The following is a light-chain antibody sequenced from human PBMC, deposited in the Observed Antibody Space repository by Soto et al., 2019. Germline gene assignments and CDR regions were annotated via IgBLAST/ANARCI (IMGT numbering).Light chain of an antibody. CDR2: EVS. V-gene: IGLV2-8*01. CDR3: SSYAGTWV. Sequence: QSVLTQPPSASGSPGQSVTISCTGTSSDVGGYNYVSWYQQHPGKAPKLMIYEVSKRPSGVPDRFSGSKSGNTASLTVSGLQAEDEADYYCSSYAGTWVFGGGIKLTVL. J-gene: IGLJ3*02. CDR1: SSDVGGYNY.